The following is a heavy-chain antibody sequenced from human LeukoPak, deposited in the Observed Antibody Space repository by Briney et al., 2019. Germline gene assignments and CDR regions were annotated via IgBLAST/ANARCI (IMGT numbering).Heavy chain of an antibody. D-gene: IGHD3-22*01. CDR2: IYYSGST. CDR1: GGSISSGGYY. Sequence: SDTLSLTCTVSGGSISSGGYYWSWIRQHPGKGLEWIGYIYYSGSTYYNPSLKSRVTISVDTSKNQFSLELSSVTAADTAVYYCAREAPPYYYDSSGQIRGIWYYFDYWGQGTLVTVSS. V-gene: IGHV4-31*03. CDR3: AREAPPYYYDSSGQIRGIWYYFDY. J-gene: IGHJ4*02.